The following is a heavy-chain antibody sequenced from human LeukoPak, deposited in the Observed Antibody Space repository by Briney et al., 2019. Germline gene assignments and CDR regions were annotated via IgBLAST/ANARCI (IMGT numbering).Heavy chain of an antibody. J-gene: IGHJ5*02. Sequence: ASVKVSCKASGGTFSSYAISWVRQAPGQGLEWMGGIIPIFGTANYAQKFQGRVTITADESTSTAYMELSSLRSEDTAVYYCAREVRHIVVVTFDPWGQGTLVTVSS. CDR2: IIPIFGTA. CDR3: AREVRHIVVVTFDP. CDR1: GGTFSSYA. V-gene: IGHV1-69*01. D-gene: IGHD2-21*02.